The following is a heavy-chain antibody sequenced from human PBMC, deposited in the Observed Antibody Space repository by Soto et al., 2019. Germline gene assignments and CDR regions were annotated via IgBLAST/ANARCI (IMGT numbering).Heavy chain of an antibody. CDR3: AKEPGDIDYGDRPSGLGSLDY. J-gene: IGHJ4*02. CDR2: ISYDGSNK. V-gene: IGHV3-30*18. D-gene: IGHD4-17*01. CDR1: GFTFSSYG. Sequence: QVQLVESGGGVVQPGRSLRLSCAASGFTFSSYGMHWVRQAPGKGLEWVAVISYDGSNKYYADSAKGRFTISRDNSKNTLYLQMNSLRAEDTAVYYCAKEPGDIDYGDRPSGLGSLDYWGQGTLVTVSS.